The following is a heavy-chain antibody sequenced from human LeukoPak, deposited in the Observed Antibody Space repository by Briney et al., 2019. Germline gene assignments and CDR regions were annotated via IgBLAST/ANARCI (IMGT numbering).Heavy chain of an antibody. J-gene: IGHJ3*02. D-gene: IGHD3-10*01. CDR2: ISSNGGST. V-gene: IGHV3-64*04. Sequence: GGSLRLSCSASGFTFSSYAMHWVRQAPGKGLEYVSAISSNGGSTYYADSVKGRFTISRDNSKNTLYLQMNSLRAEDTAVYYCAKDGGSGEFDIWGQGTMVTVSS. CDR1: GFTFSSYA. CDR3: AKDGGSGEFDI.